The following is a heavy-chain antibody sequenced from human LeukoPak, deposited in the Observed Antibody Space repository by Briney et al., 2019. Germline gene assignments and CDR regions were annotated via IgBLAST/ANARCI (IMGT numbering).Heavy chain of an antibody. D-gene: IGHD4-11*01. CDR2: INHSGST. Sequence: SETLSLTCTVSGCSISSGGYYLSWIRRPPGKGLEWIVEINHSGSTNYNPSLKSRVTISVDTSKNQFSLKLSSVTAADTAVYYCARGRRFWGGYSNYSGFDYWGQGTLVTVSS. V-gene: IGHV4-39*07. CDR1: GCSISSGGYY. J-gene: IGHJ4*02. CDR3: ARGRRFWGGYSNYSGFDY.